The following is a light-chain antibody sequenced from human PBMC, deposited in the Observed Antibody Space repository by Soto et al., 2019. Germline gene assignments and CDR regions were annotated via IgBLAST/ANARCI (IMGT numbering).Light chain of an antibody. J-gene: IGLJ1*01. CDR2: DVS. CDR3: SSYTSSSTLNV. V-gene: IGLV2-14*01. Sequence: QSALTQPASGSGSPGHSITISCTGTSSDFGGYNYVSWYQQHPGKAPKLMIYDVSNRPSGVSNRFSGSKSGNTASLTISGLQAEDEADYYCSSYTSSSTLNVFGTGTKVTVL. CDR1: SSDFGGYNY.